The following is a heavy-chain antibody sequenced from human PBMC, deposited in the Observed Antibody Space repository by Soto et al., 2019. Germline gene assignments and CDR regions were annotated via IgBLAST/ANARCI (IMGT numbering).Heavy chain of an antibody. J-gene: IGHJ4*02. V-gene: IGHV3-7*01. CDR1: GFTFKYFW. D-gene: IGHD5-12*01. Sequence: GGSLRLSCATSGFTFKYFWMSWVRQAPGKGPEWVANIKQDGSEIYYADSVKGRFTISRDNARNSLDLQMISLRAEDTAVYYCARLGNSGYGDFDYWGQGILVTVSS. CDR2: IKQDGSEI. CDR3: ARLGNSGYGDFDY.